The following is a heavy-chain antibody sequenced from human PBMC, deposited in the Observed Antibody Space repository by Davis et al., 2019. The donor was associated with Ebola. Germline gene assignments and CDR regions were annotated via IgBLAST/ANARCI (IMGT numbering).Heavy chain of an antibody. J-gene: IGHJ4*02. V-gene: IGHV4-34*01. D-gene: IGHD3-16*01. CDR1: GGSFSGYY. CDR2: INHIGST. CDR3: ARGLITFGGEYYFDY. Sequence: GSLRLSCAVYGGSFSGYYWSWIRQLPGKGLEWIGEINHIGSTNYNPSLKSRVTISVDTSKNQFSLKLSSVTAADTAVYYCARGLITFGGEYYFDYWGQGTLVTVSS.